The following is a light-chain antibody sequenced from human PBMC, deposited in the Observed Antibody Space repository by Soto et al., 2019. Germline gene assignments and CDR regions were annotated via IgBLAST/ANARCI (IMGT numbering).Light chain of an antibody. CDR3: AAWDDSLNGHV. CDR2: TNN. V-gene: IGLV1-44*01. CDR1: SSNIGGNT. J-gene: IGLJ1*01. Sequence: QSVLTQPPSASGTPGQRVTISCSGSSSNIGGNTVSWYQQFPGTAPKLLIYTNNQRPSGVPDRFSGSKSDTSASLAISALHSEYEAHYYCAAWDDSLNGHVFGTGTKLTVL.